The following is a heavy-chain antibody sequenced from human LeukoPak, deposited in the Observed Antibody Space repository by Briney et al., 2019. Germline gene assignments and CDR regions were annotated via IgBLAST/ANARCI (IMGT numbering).Heavy chain of an antibody. CDR3: AREDSSGAFDI. CDR2: VWYDESNK. D-gene: IGHD3-22*01. Sequence: PGRSLRLSCAASGFTFRSYDMHWVRQAPGKGPEWVAVVWYDESNKYYVDSVKGRFTISRDNSKNTLYLQMNSLRVEDTALYYCAREDSSGAFDIWGQGTMVTVSS. V-gene: IGHV3-33*01. CDR1: GFTFRSYD. J-gene: IGHJ3*02.